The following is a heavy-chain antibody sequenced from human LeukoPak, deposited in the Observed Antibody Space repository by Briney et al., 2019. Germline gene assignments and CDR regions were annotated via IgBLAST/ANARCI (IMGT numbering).Heavy chain of an antibody. J-gene: IGHJ5*02. V-gene: IGHV5-51*01. CDR2: IYPGYSVT. CDR3: ARVERATIAWFDP. Sequence: GESRQISCKGSGYNFTSYWIGWVRQMPGKGLEWRGIIYPGYSVTRYSPSCQGQVTILAKKSIKIAFLPWSSLQGSDNGIEYCARVERATIAWFDPWGQGTRVMVSS. D-gene: IGHD5-24*01. CDR1: GYNFTSYW.